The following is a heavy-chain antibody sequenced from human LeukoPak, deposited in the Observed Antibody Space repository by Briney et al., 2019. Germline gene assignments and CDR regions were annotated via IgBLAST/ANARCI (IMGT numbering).Heavy chain of an antibody. CDR3: ARFYGAGGNHRYYFGS. J-gene: IGHJ4*02. Sequence: GGSLRLSCAASRFTFNTYSMNWVRQAPGKGLEWVSCISSSSDYIYYTDSVKGRFTISRDNARNSLYLQMNSLRVEDTAVHYCARFYGAGGNHRYYFGSWGQGILVTVSS. CDR1: RFTFNTYS. D-gene: IGHD3-10*01. CDR2: ISSSSDYI. V-gene: IGHV3-21*01.